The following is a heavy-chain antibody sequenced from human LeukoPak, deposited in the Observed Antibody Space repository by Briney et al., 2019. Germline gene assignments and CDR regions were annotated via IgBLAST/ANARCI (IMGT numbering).Heavy chain of an antibody. CDR1: GGSISSYY. CDR2: IYYSGST. V-gene: IGHV4-59*01. D-gene: IGHD6-6*01. Sequence: AETLSLTCTVSGGSISSYYWSWIRQPPGKGLEWIGDIYYSGSTNYNPSLKSRVTISVDTSKNHFSLKLSSVTAADTAVYYCARKWAYSSSLYDYWGQGSLVTVSS. J-gene: IGHJ4*02. CDR3: ARKWAYSSSLYDY.